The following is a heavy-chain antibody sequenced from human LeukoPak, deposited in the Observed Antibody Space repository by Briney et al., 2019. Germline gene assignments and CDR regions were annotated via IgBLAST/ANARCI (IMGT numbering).Heavy chain of an antibody. V-gene: IGHV3-53*01. CDR3: AREQSSSWPYCFDY. CDR1: SGAISTSHW. Sequence: PSGTLSLTCTVSSGAISTSHWLSWVRQPPGKGLEWVSVISAGNDIVYADSVKGRFSISRDSSKNTLYLQMNSLRVEDTAVYYCAREQSSSWPYCFDYWGQGTLVTVPS. J-gene: IGHJ4*02. CDR2: ISAGNDI. D-gene: IGHD2-21*01.